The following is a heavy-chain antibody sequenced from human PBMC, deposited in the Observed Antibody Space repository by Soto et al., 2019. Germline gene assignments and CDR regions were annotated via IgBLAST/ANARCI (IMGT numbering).Heavy chain of an antibody. CDR3: AKHEGYCSTTACSDFDY. V-gene: IGHV5-51*01. D-gene: IGHD2-2*01. Sequence: PGESLKIPCAGSGFTFTSYCDAWVRQMPGKGLEWMGIIYPGDSDTSYSPSFQGQVTISADKSINPAYLHLSSLKASDTAIYYCAKHEGYCSTTACSDFDYWGQGTLVTVSS. CDR2: IYPGDSDT. CDR1: GFTFTSYC. J-gene: IGHJ4*02.